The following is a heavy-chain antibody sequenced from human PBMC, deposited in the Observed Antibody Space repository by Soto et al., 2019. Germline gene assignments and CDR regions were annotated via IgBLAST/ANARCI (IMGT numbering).Heavy chain of an antibody. J-gene: IGHJ3*02. CDR1: GGTFSNHA. Sequence: QVQLVQSGAEVKKPGSSVKVSCKASGGTFSNHAINWVRQAPGQGLEWMGRIIPIFTTTDYAQRFQGRVTITADESTITAYMELSSLKHDDTAVYYCAREVAADGTFREDVFDIWGQGTMVTGSS. CDR2: IIPIFTTT. D-gene: IGHD6-13*01. CDR3: AREVAADGTFREDVFDI. V-gene: IGHV1-69*12.